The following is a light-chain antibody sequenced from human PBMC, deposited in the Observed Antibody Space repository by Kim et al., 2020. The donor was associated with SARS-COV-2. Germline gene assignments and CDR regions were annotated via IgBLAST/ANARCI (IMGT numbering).Light chain of an antibody. CDR3: CSYAGGTTFVV. CDR2: EVS. CDR1: SSDVGSYNL. Sequence: QSALTQPASVSGSPGQSITISCTGTSSDVGSYNLVSWYQQHPGKAPKLMIYEVSKRPSGVSNRFSGSKSGNTASLTISGLQAEDEADYSCCSYAGGTTFVVFGGGTKLTVL. J-gene: IGLJ2*01. V-gene: IGLV2-23*02.